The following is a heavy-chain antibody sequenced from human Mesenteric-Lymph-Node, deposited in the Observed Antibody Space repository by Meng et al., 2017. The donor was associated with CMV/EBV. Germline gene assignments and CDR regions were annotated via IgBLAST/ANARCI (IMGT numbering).Heavy chain of an antibody. CDR3: AMQGWFDP. Sequence: GESLKISCAASGFTFSIYSMNWVRQAPGKGLEWVSSIRTGGDYKYYADSVKGRFTISRDNTKNSLYLQMNSLRADDTAVYYCAMQGWFDPWGQGTLVTVSS. CDR1: GFTFSIYS. CDR2: IRTGGDYK. J-gene: IGHJ5*02. V-gene: IGHV3-21*01.